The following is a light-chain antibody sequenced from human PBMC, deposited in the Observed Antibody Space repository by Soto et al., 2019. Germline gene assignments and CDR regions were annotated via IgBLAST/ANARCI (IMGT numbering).Light chain of an antibody. CDR2: DND. J-gene: IGLJ2*01. CDR3: GAWDGSLSVVL. V-gene: IGLV1-51*01. CDR1: SANIGGNY. Sequence: QSVLTQPPSVSAAPGQKVTISCSGSSANIGGNYVSWYQHLPGAAPKLVIYDNDRRPSEIPDRFSGSKSGTSATLDITGLQTGDEADYYCGAWDGSLSVVLFGGGTKLTVL.